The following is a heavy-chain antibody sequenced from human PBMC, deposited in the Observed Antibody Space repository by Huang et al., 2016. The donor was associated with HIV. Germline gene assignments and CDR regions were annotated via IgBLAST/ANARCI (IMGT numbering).Heavy chain of an antibody. V-gene: IGHV5-51*01. Sequence: VQLVQSGAEVKKPGESLKIPCKGSGYSFRSYGIGWVRQMPGKGLEWRGIICTYDSDTTYSPSVEGQVTISADKSIGTAYLQWSSLKASDTAMYYCARRFSSSSGYFDYWGQGSLVTVSS. CDR3: ARRFSSSSGYFDY. CDR1: GYSFRSYG. J-gene: IGHJ4*02. CDR2: ICTYDSDT. D-gene: IGHD6-6*01.